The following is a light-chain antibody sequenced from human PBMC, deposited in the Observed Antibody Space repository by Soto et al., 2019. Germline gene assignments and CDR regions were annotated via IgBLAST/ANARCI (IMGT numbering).Light chain of an antibody. V-gene: IGLV1-40*01. Sequence: QAVVTQPPSVSGAPGQRVTISCTGSSSNIGAGYDVHWYQQLPGTAPKLLIYGNSNRPSGVPDRFSGAKSGTSASLAITGLQAEDEAEYYCQSYDSSLSGGVFGGGTKVTVL. CDR3: QSYDSSLSGGV. J-gene: IGLJ3*02. CDR2: GNS. CDR1: SSNIGAGYD.